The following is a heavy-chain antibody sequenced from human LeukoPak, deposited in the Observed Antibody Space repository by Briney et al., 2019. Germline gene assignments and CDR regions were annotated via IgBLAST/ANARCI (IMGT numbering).Heavy chain of an antibody. CDR3: ARGYPYDILTGSINHFDY. CDR2: IYYSGST. CDR1: GGSISSSSYY. D-gene: IGHD3-9*01. J-gene: IGHJ4*02. V-gene: IGHV4-39*07. Sequence: SETLSLTCTVSGGSISSSSYYWGWIRQPPGKGVEWNGSIYYSGSTYYNPSLKSRVTISVDTSKNQFSLKLSSVTAADTAVYYCARGYPYDILTGSINHFDYWGQGTLVTVSS.